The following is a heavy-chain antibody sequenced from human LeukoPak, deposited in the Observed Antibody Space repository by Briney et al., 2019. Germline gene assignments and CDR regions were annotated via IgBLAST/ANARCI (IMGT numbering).Heavy chain of an antibody. V-gene: IGHV3-9*01. Sequence: GGSLRLSCAASGFKFANYAIHWVRQTPKEGLEWIADISGDSDTRGYADSVTGRFTISRDNARNSVYLQIDSLRSEDTAFYFCAKGSRDGSNIYYSPCDSWGQGTLVTVSS. J-gene: IGHJ4*02. CDR2: ISGDSDTR. CDR1: GFKFANYA. D-gene: IGHD3-10*01. CDR3: AKGSRDGSNIYYSPCDS.